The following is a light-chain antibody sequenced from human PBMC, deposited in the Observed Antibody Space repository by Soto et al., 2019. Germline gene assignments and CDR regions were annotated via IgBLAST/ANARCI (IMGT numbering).Light chain of an antibody. V-gene: IGKV3-15*01. CDR2: GAS. CDR1: QSVSSN. Sequence: EIVMTQSPATLSVSPGERSKLSCRASQSVSSNLAWFQQKPGQAPRLLIYGASTRDTGIPARFSGSGSGTEFTLTISSLQSEDFAVYHCQQYNKWPPTFGQGTKVDI. J-gene: IGKJ1*01. CDR3: QQYNKWPPT.